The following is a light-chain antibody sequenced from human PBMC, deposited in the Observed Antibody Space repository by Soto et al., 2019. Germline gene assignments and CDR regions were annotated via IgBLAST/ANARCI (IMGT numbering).Light chain of an antibody. Sequence: ITMSLSPATLSGSVGDRVTITCRASQTISSWLAWYQQKPGKAPKLLIYKASTLKSGVPSRFSGSGSGTEFTLTISSLQPDDFATYYCPQANSFPITSGQGTRLEIK. J-gene: IGKJ5*01. CDR1: QTISSW. CDR3: PQANSFPIT. CDR2: KAS. V-gene: IGKV1-5*03.